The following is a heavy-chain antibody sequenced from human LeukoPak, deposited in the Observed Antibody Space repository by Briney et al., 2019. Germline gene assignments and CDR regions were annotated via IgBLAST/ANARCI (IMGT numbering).Heavy chain of an antibody. CDR3: ATVFSYGDYPYFDY. CDR2: MNPNSGNT. Sequence: ASVKVSCKASGYTFTSYDINWVRQATGQGLEWMGWMNPNSGNTGYAQKFQGRVTMTRNTSISTAYMELSSLRSEDTAVYYCATVFSYGDYPYFDYWGQGTLVTVSS. D-gene: IGHD4-17*01. V-gene: IGHV1-8*01. J-gene: IGHJ4*02. CDR1: GYTFTSYD.